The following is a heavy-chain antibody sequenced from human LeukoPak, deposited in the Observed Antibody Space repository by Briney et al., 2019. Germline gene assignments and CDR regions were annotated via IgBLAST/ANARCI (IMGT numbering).Heavy chain of an antibody. D-gene: IGHD6-19*01. Sequence: GGSLRLSCAASGFTFSSYAMSWVRQAPGKGLEWVSAISGSGGSTYYADSVKGRFTISRDNSRNTLYLQMNSLRAEDTAVYYCAKDTDSSGWFGRFDYWGQGTLVTVSS. V-gene: IGHV3-23*01. CDR3: AKDTDSSGWFGRFDY. CDR1: GFTFSSYA. CDR2: ISGSGGST. J-gene: IGHJ4*02.